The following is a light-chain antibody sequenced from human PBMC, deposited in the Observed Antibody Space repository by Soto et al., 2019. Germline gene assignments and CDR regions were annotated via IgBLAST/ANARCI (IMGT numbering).Light chain of an antibody. CDR1: SSDGGAYNF. J-gene: IGLJ1*01. Sequence: QSVLTQPASVSGSPGQSITISCTGSSSDGGAYNFVSWYQQHPGQGPKLMIFEVSNRPSGVSNRFSGSTPGNSASLTISGLQPGDQADYSSISYTTSYFYVFGPGTKGPVL. CDR3: ISYTTSYFYV. V-gene: IGLV2-14*01. CDR2: EVS.